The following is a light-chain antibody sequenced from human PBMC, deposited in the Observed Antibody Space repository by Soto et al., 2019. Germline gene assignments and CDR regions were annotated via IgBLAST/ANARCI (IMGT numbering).Light chain of an antibody. CDR1: QSVSSN. J-gene: IGKJ4*01. V-gene: IGKV3-15*01. CDR2: GAS. CDR3: QQYDNWPLT. Sequence: EIVMTQSPATLPVSPGERATLSCRASQSVSSNLAWYQQKPGQAPRFLIYGASTRATGIPARFSGSGSGIEFTLTISSLQSEDFAVYYCQQYDNWPLTFGGGTKVEIK.